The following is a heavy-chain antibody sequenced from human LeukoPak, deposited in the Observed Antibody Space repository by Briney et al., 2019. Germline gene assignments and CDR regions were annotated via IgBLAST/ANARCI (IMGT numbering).Heavy chain of an antibody. CDR3: ASYSSSWSFDY. CDR1: GFTFSSYA. D-gene: IGHD6-13*01. J-gene: IGHJ4*02. CDR2: ISYDGSNK. V-gene: IGHV3-30-3*01. Sequence: PGGSLRLSCAASGFTFSSYAMHWVRQAPGKGLEWVAVISYDGSNKYYADPVKGRFTISRDNSKNTLYLQMNSLRAEDTAVYYCASYSSSWSFDYWGQGTLVTVSS.